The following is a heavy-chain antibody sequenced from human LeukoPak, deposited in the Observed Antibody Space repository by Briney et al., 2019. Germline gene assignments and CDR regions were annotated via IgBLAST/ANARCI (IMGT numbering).Heavy chain of an antibody. CDR3: ATARTLRVTTSFDY. Sequence: GGSLRLSCEVSGFTFSSYAMNWVRQAPGKGLEWVSGISGSGGSTFYADSVKGRFTISRDNSKDTLYLQVNSLRAEDTAVYYCATARTLRVTTSFDYWGQGTLVTVSS. V-gene: IGHV3-23*01. J-gene: IGHJ4*02. CDR1: GFTFSSYA. D-gene: IGHD4-17*01. CDR2: ISGSGGST.